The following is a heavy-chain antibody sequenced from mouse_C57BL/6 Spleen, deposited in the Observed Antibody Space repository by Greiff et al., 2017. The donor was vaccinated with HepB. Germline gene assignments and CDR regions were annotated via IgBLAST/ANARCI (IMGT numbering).Heavy chain of an antibody. V-gene: IGHV7-3*01. CDR2: IRNKANGYTT. CDR3: ARGITTVVATYYFDY. D-gene: IGHD1-1*01. Sequence: EVMLVESGGGLVQPGGSLSLSCAASGFTFTDYYMSWVRQPPGKALAWLGFIRNKANGYTTEYSASVKGRFTISRDNSQSILYLQMNALRAEDSATYYCARGITTVVATYYFDYWGQGTTLTVSS. J-gene: IGHJ2*01. CDR1: GFTFTDYY.